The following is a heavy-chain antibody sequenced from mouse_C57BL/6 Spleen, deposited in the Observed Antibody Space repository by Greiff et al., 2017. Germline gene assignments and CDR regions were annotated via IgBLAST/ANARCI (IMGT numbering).Heavy chain of an antibody. CDR1: GYTFTSYW. D-gene: IGHD1-1*01. Sequence: QVQLQHPGAELVKPGASVKMSCKASGYTFTSYWITWVKQRPGQGLEWIGDIYPGSGSTNYNEKFKSKATLTVDTSSSTAYMQLSSLTSEDSAVYYCARGNYYGSSFPYAMDYWGQGTSVTVSS. CDR3: ARGNYYGSSFPYAMDY. J-gene: IGHJ4*01. CDR2: IYPGSGST. V-gene: IGHV1-55*01.